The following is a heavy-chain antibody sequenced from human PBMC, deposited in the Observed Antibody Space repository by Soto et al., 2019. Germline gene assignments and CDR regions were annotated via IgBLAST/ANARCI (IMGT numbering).Heavy chain of an antibody. CDR3: ARDGYCSSTSCSGYYYYGMDV. J-gene: IGHJ6*02. D-gene: IGHD2-2*03. Sequence: WVRQAPGQGLEWMGWINPNSGGTNYAQKFQGRVTMTRDTSISTAYMELSRLRSDDTAVYYCARDGYCSSTSCSGYYYYGMDVWGQGTTVTVSS. V-gene: IGHV1-2*02. CDR2: INPNSGGT.